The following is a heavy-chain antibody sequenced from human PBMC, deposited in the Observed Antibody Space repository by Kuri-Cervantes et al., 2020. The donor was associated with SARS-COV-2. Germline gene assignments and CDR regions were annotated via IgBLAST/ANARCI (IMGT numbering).Heavy chain of an antibody. J-gene: IGHJ6*02. V-gene: IGHV3-11*01. CDR1: GFTFRDYY. Sequence: LSLTCAASGFTFRDYYMSWIRQAPGKGLEWVSYISSSGGIYMQYADSVKGRFTISRDNAKKSPYLEMNSLRAEDTAVYYCARQGYCSGGSCYSGAMDVWGQGTTVTVSS. D-gene: IGHD2-15*01. CDR3: ARQGYCSGGSCYSGAMDV. CDR2: ISSSGGIYM.